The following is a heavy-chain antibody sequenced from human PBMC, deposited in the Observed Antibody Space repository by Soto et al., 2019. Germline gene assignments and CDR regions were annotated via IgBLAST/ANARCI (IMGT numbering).Heavy chain of an antibody. V-gene: IGHV3-48*01. D-gene: IGHD3-22*01. CDR2: ISSSSTI. CDR1: GFTFSSYS. CDR3: ARGAYYYDRSGLSY. J-gene: IGHJ4*02. Sequence: GGSLRLSCAASGFTFSSYSMTWVRQAPGKGLEWVSYISSSSTIYYADSVRGRFTISRDNAKNSLYPQMNSLKAEYTVLFYCARGAYYYDRSGLSYWGQGTLVTVSS.